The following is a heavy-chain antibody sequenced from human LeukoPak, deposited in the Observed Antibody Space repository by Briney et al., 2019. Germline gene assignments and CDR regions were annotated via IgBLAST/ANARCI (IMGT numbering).Heavy chain of an antibody. CDR2: INPNSGGT. CDR1: GYTFTGYY. CDR3: ARYSSSSPFDY. J-gene: IGHJ4*02. D-gene: IGHD6-6*01. V-gene: IGHV1-2*02. Sequence: GASVKVSCKASGYTFTGYYVHWVRQAPGQGLEWMGWINPNSGGTNYAQKFQGRVTMTRDTSISTVYMELSRLRSDDTGVYYCARYSSSSPFDYWGQGSLVTVSS.